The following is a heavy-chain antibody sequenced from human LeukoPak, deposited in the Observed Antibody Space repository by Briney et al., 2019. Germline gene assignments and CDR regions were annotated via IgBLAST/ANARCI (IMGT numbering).Heavy chain of an antibody. V-gene: IGHV3-30*04. CDR1: GFTFSSYA. Sequence: GRSLRLSCAASGFTFSSYAMHWVRQAPDKGLEWVAVISYDGSNKYYADSVKGRFTISRDNSKNTLYLQMNSLRAEDTAVYYCARSLYGSGSTRSYYFDYWGQGTLVTVSS. CDR2: ISYDGSNK. CDR3: ARSLYGSGSTRSYYFDY. J-gene: IGHJ4*02. D-gene: IGHD3-10*01.